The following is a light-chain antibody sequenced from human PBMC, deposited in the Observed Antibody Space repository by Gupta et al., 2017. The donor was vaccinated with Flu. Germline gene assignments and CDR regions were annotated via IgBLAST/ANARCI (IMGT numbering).Light chain of an antibody. CDR3: MQALQTPVT. CDR2: LGS. CDR1: QSLLHSNGYNY. Sequence: DIVMTQSPLSLPVTPGEPASISCRSSQSLLHSNGYNYLDWYLQKPGQSPQLLIYLGSNRASEVPDRFSGSGSGTDFTLKISRVEAEDVGVYYCMQALQTPVTFGGGTKVEIK. V-gene: IGKV2-28*01. J-gene: IGKJ4*01.